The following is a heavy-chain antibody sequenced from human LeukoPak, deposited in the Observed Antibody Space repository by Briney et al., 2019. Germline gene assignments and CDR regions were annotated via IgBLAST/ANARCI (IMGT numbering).Heavy chain of an antibody. D-gene: IGHD2-2*01. CDR3: ARDLKHTPYCSSTSCYGFYFDY. V-gene: IGHV1-18*01. CDR2: ISAYNGNT. Sequence: ASVKVSCKASGDSLGSFALSWVRQAPGQGLEWMGWISAYNGNTNYAQKLQGRVTMTTDTSTSTAYMELRSLRSDDTAVYYCARDLKHTPYCSSTSCYGFYFDYWGQGTLVTVSS. CDR1: GDSLGSFA. J-gene: IGHJ4*02.